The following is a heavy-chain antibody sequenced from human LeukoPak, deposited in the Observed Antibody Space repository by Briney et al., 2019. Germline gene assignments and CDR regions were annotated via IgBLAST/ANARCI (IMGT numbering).Heavy chain of an antibody. CDR3: AKDKDDYGDYAALGFDY. CDR2: ISGSGGST. D-gene: IGHD4-17*01. Sequence: HPGGSLRLSCAASGFTFSSYAMSWVRQAPGKGPEWVSAISGSGGSTYYADSVKGRFTISRDNSKNTLYLQMNSLRAEDTAVYYCAKDKDDYGDYAALGFDYWGQGTLVTVSS. V-gene: IGHV3-23*01. J-gene: IGHJ4*02. CDR1: GFTFSSYA.